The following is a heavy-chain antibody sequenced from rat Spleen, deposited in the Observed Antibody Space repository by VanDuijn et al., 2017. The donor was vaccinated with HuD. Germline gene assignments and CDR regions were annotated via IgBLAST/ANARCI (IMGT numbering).Heavy chain of an antibody. Sequence: QVQLKESGPGLVQPSQTLSLTCTVSGFSLISNSEHWVRQPPGKGLEWMGGIWGDGSTDYNSALKSRLSISRDTSKSQVYLKMNRLQTEDTATYYWARGDYSSPRGGYWGQEVMVTVSS. CDR2: IWGDGST. J-gene: IGHJ2*01. CDR3: ARGDYSSPRGGY. CDR1: GFSLISNS. V-gene: IGHV2-1*01. D-gene: IGHD1-2*01.